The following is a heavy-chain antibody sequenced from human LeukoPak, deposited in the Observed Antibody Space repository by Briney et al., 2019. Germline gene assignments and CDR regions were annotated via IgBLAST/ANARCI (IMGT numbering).Heavy chain of an antibody. J-gene: IGHJ4*02. Sequence: SETLSLTCAVSGGSISSGGYSWSWIRQPPGKGLEWIGYIYHSGSTYYNPSLKSRVTISVDTSKNQFSLKLRSVTAADTAVYYCARAALGYCSNGVCYPDFFDSWGQGTLVTVSS. D-gene: IGHD2-8*01. CDR1: GGSISSGGYS. V-gene: IGHV4-30-2*01. CDR3: ARAALGYCSNGVCYPDFFDS. CDR2: IYHSGST.